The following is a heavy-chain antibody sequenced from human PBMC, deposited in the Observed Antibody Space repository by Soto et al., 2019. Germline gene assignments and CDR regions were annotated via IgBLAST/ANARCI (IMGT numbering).Heavy chain of an antibody. CDR3: ARGAHTEGYVFDY. V-gene: IGHV1-3*01. Sequence: QVHLVQSGAEVKKPGASVKVSCRSSGYTFTSNAIHWVRQAPGQSLEWMGWVNAGNGYTKYLQNFQGRVTISSDTSASTAYMELNSLRSEDTAVYYCARGAHTEGYVFDYWGQGTLVTVSS. J-gene: IGHJ4*02. CDR1: GYTFTSNA. D-gene: IGHD5-12*01. CDR2: VNAGNGYT.